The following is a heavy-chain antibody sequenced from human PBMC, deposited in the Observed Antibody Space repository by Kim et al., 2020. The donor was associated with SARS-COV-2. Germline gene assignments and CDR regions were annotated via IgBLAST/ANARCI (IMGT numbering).Heavy chain of an antibody. V-gene: IGHV4-59*08. CDR2: IYYSGST. J-gene: IGHJ3*02. Sequence: SETLSLTCTVSGGSISSYYWSWIRQPPGKGLEWMGYIYYSGSTNYNPSLKSRVTISVDTSKNQFSLKLSSVTAADTAVYYCARRVRYSGSQFDAFDIWGQGTMVTVSS. CDR3: ARRVRYSGSQFDAFDI. CDR1: GGSISSYY. D-gene: IGHD1-26*01.